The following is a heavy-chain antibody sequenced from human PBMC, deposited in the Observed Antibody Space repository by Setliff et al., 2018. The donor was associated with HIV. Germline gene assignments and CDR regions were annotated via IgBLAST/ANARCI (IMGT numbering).Heavy chain of an antibody. CDR3: AREPPSSNPTLQYAFDL. CDR1: GYTFVKFG. V-gene: IGHV1-18*01. D-gene: IGHD4-4*01. Sequence: GASVKVSCKTSGYTFVKFGISWVRQAPGQGLEWLGWSSPHGNTKNHHKFEGRITMTTDTPTTTAFMELRSLTSDDTAVYFCAREPPSSNPTLQYAFDLWGQGTMFTVSS. J-gene: IGHJ3*01. CDR2: SSPHGNT.